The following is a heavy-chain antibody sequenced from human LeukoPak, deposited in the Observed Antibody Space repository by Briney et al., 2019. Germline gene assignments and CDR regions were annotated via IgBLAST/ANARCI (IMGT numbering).Heavy chain of an antibody. J-gene: IGHJ4*02. CDR3: AIEGYGDYGSRVFDY. CDR2: INPSGGST. Sequence: ASVKVSCKASGYTFTSYYMHWVRQAPGQGLEWMGIINPSGGSTSYAQKFQGRVTMTRDTSTSTVYMEPSSLRSEDTAVYYCAIEGYGDYGSRVFDYWGQGTLVTVSS. D-gene: IGHD4-17*01. CDR1: GYTFTSYY. V-gene: IGHV1-46*01.